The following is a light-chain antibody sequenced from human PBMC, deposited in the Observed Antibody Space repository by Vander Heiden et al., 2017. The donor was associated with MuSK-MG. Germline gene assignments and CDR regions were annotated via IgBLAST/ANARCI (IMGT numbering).Light chain of an antibody. V-gene: IGKV1-39*01. CDR1: QSISSY. CDR2: AAS. J-gene: IGKJ2*01. Sequence: DIQMTQSPSSLSASVGDRVTITCRASQSISSYLNWYQQKPGKAPKLLIYAASRLQSGVPSRFSGSGSGTDFTLTISRLQPEDFATYYCQQSDSTPHTFGQGTKLEIK. CDR3: QQSDSTPHT.